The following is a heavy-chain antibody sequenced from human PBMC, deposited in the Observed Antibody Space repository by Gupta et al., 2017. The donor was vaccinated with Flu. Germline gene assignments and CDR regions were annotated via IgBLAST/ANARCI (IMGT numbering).Heavy chain of an antibody. V-gene: IGHV3-21*01. CDR3: ARRGAVENYMDV. D-gene: IGHD6-19*01. CDR1: GFTFSTYS. Sequence: EMRLGESGGGLVKPGGSLRLSCAASGFTFSTYSMNWVRQAPGKGLEWVSFISSSSSYIYYADSLKGRFTISRDNAKNSLYLQMNSLRAEDTAVYYCARRGAVENYMDVWGKGTTVTVSS. CDR2: ISSSSSYI. J-gene: IGHJ6*03.